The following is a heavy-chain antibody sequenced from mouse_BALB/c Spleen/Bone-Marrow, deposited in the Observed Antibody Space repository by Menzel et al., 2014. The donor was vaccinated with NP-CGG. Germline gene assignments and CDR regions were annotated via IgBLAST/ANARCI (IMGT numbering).Heavy chain of an antibody. V-gene: IGHV1S22*01. Sequence: LQQSGSELVRPGASVKLSRKASGYTFTSYWMHWVKQRPGQGLEWIGNIYPGSGSTNYDEKFKSKATLTVDTSSSTAYMQLSSLTSEDSAVYYCTRYYGYYAMDYWGQGTSVTVSS. CDR2: IYPGSGST. J-gene: IGHJ4*01. CDR3: TRYYGYYAMDY. D-gene: IGHD1-2*01. CDR1: GYTFTSYW.